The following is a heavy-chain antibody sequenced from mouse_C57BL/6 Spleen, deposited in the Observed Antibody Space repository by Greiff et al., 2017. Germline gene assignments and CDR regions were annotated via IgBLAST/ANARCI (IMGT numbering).Heavy chain of an antibody. D-gene: IGHD2-4*01. J-gene: IGHJ3*01. CDR2: ISYSGCT. Sequence: EVMLVESGPGMVKPSQSLSLTCTVTGYSITSGYDWHWIRHFPGNKLEWMGYISYSGCTNYNPSLKSRISISHDTSQNHIFLKLNSVTTEDTATYYCAREDYDGFAYWGQGTLVTVSA. CDR3: AREDYDGFAY. V-gene: IGHV3-1*01. CDR1: GYSITSGYD.